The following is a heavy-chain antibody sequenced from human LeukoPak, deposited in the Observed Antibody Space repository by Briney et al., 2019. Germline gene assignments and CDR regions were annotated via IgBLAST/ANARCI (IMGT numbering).Heavy chain of an antibody. CDR1: GFTFSSYS. Sequence: GGSLRLSCAASGFTFSSYSMNWVRQAPGKGLEWVSSISSSSSYIYYADSVKGRFTISRDNAKNSLCLQMNSLRAEDTAVYYCARENNYYDSSGYYVYYFDYWGQGTLVTVSS. CDR2: ISSSSSYI. J-gene: IGHJ4*02. CDR3: ARENNYYDSSGYYVYYFDY. D-gene: IGHD3-22*01. V-gene: IGHV3-21*01.